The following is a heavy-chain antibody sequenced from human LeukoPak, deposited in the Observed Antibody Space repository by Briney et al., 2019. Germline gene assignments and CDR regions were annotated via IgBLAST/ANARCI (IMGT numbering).Heavy chain of an antibody. CDR3: ARLLAAPNYYYGMDV. V-gene: IGHV3-21*01. CDR2: ISSSSSYI. CDR1: GFTFSSYS. D-gene: IGHD2-15*01. J-gene: IGHJ6*02. Sequence: GGSLRLSCAASGFTFSSYSMNWVRQAPGKGLEWVSSISSSSSYIYYADSVKGRFTISRDNAKNSLYLQMNSLRAEDTAVYYCARLLAAPNYYYGMDVWGQGTTVTVSS.